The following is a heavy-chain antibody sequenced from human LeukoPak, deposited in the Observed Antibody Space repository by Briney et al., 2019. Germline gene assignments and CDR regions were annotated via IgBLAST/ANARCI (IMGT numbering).Heavy chain of an antibody. CDR3: ARAPGYSSGYFDY. J-gene: IGHJ4*02. CDR1: GFTFSSYS. CDR2: ISSSSSYI. D-gene: IGHD6-19*01. V-gene: IGHV3-21*01. Sequence: GGSLRLSCAASGFTFSSYSMNWVRQAPGKGLEWVSSISSSSSYIYYADSVKSRFTISRDNAKNSLYLQMNSLRAEDTAVYYCARAPGYSSGYFDYWGQGTLVTVSS.